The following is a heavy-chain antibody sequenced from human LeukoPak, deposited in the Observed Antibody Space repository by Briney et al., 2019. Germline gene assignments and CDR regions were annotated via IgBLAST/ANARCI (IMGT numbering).Heavy chain of an antibody. CDR2: INWNGGST. CDR3: ARGGSSGWYSDY. V-gene: IGHV3-20*04. J-gene: IGHJ4*02. D-gene: IGHD6-19*01. Sequence: GGSLRLSCATSGFTFDDYGMVWVRQAPGKGLEWVSGINWNGGSTGYADSVKGRFTISRDNANNSLYLQINSLRAEDTALYYCARGGSSGWYSDYWGQGTLVTVSS. CDR1: GFTFDDYG.